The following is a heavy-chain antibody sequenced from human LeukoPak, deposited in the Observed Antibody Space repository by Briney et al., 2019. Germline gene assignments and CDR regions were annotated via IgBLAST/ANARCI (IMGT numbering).Heavy chain of an antibody. Sequence: PGGSLRLSCAASGFTFSSYAMHWVRQAPGKGLEWVAVISYDGSNKYYADSVKGRFTISRDTSKNTLYLQTNSLRAEDTAVYYCAKVHWSSWYYYWGQGTLVTVSS. CDR1: GFTFSSYA. CDR3: AKVHWSSWYYY. V-gene: IGHV3-30*07. CDR2: ISYDGSNK. J-gene: IGHJ4*02. D-gene: IGHD6-13*01.